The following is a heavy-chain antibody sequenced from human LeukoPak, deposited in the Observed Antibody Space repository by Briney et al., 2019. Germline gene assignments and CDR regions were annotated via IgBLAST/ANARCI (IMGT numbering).Heavy chain of an antibody. CDR3: ASGRYYYDNGYYPIKFDY. J-gene: IGHJ4*02. V-gene: IGHV4-59*01. Sequence: SETLSLTCTISGGSISSYYWSWIRQPPGKGLEWIGYIYYSGSTNYNPSLKSRVTISVVTSKNQFSLKLNSVTAADTAVYYCASGRYYYDNGYYPIKFDYWGQGAQVTVSS. D-gene: IGHD3-22*01. CDR1: GGSISSYY. CDR2: IYYSGST.